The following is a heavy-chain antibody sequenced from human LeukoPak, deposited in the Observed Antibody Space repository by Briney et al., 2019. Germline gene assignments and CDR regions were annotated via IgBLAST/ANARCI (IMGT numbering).Heavy chain of an antibody. J-gene: IGHJ4*02. CDR1: GGSISSYY. Sequence: SETLSLTCTVSGGSISSYYWSWIRQPPGKGLEWIGYIYYSGSTNYNPSLKSRVTISVDTSKNQFSLKLSSVTAADTAVYYCARVGWSGSYLYYFDYWGQGTLVTVSS. D-gene: IGHD1-26*01. CDR3: ARVGWSGSYLYYFDY. V-gene: IGHV4-59*01. CDR2: IYYSGST.